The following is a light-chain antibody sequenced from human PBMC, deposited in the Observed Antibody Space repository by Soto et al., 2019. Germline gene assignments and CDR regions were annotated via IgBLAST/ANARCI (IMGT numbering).Light chain of an antibody. J-gene: IGKJ1*01. CDR2: GVS. CDR3: QQYGSSRT. CDR1: QSVSSSY. V-gene: IGKV3-20*01. Sequence: EIVLTQSPGTLSLSPGERATLSCRASQSVSSSYLAWYQQKPGQAPRLLIYGVSSRATGIPDRFSGSGYGTVFTLSITILEPEDFAVYFCQQYGSSRTFGQRTKLEIK.